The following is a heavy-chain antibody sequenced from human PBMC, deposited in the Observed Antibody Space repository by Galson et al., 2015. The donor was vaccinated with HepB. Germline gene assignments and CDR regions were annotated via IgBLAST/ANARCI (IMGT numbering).Heavy chain of an antibody. J-gene: IGHJ6*03. V-gene: IGHV3-48*01. Sequence: SLRLSCAASGFTFSSYSMNWVRQAPGKGLEWVSYISSSSSTIYYADSVKGRFTISRDNAKNSLYLQMNSLRAEDTAVYYCAREGVGWNYRYYYMDVWGKGTTVTVSS. CDR3: AREGVGWNYRYYYMDV. CDR1: GFTFSSYS. CDR2: ISSSSSTI. D-gene: IGHD2-15*01.